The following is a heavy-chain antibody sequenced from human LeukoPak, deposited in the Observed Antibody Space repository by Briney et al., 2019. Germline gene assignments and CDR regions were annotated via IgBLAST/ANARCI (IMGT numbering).Heavy chain of an antibody. D-gene: IGHD3-16*01. J-gene: IGHJ5*02. CDR3: ARHYGP. CDR1: GGSINTYY. V-gene: IGHV4-59*05. Sequence: SETLSLTCTVSGGSINTYYGNWIRQAPGKGLEWIGSIYDSGSTYYNPSLKSRVTISVDTSKNQFSLKLNSVTAADTAVYYCARHYGPWGQGTLVTVSS. CDR2: IYDSGST.